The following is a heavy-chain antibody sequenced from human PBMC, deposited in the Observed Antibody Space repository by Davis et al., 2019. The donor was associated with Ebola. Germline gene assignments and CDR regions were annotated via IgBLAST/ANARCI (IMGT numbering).Heavy chain of an antibody. Sequence: GESLKISCAVSGFPITNYWMHWVRQAPGKGLVWVSCINRDGSTTTYADSVKGRFTISRDNAKNTLYLQMNNLRVEDTAVYYCATLPGYYWGQGTLVTVSS. D-gene: IGHD1-26*01. J-gene: IGHJ4*02. CDR3: ATLPGYY. V-gene: IGHV3-74*03. CDR2: INRDGSTT. CDR1: GFPITNYW.